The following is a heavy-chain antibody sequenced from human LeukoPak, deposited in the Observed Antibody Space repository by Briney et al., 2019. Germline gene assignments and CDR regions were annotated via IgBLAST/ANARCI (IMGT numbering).Heavy chain of an antibody. CDR3: AREAPEWLRYSGIDY. Sequence: ASVKVSCKASGYTFTSYGISWVRQAPGQGLEWMGWISAYNGNTNYAQKLQGRVTMTTDTSTSAAYMELRSLRSDDTAVYYCAREAPEWLRYSGIDYWGQGTLVTVSS. CDR1: GYTFTSYG. J-gene: IGHJ4*02. CDR2: ISAYNGNT. D-gene: IGHD5-12*01. V-gene: IGHV1-18*01.